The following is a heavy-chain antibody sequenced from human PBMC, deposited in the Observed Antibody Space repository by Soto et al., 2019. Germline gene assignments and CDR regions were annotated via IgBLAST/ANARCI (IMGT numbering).Heavy chain of an antibody. Sequence: PGGSLRLSCAASGFTFSSYAMSWVRQAPGKGLEWVSAISGSGGSTYYADSVKGRFTISRDNSKNTLYLQMNSLRAEDTAVYYCAKGVLRFFDWLVNWFDPWGQGTLVTVSS. J-gene: IGHJ5*02. CDR3: AKGVLRFFDWLVNWFDP. CDR1: GFTFSSYA. D-gene: IGHD3-9*01. CDR2: ISGSGGST. V-gene: IGHV3-23*01.